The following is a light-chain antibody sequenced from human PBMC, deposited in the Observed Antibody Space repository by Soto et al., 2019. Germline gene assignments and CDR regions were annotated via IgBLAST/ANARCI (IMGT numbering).Light chain of an antibody. CDR1: SSNIGAGYD. J-gene: IGLJ3*02. V-gene: IGLV1-40*01. CDR2: GNS. CDR3: QSYDSSLSGV. Sequence: QAVVTQPPSVSGAPGQRVTISCTGSSSNIGAGYDVHWYQQLPGTAPKLLIYGNSNRPSGVPDRFSGSKSGTSAFLAITGLQAEDEADYYCQSYDSSLSGVFGGGTKVTVL.